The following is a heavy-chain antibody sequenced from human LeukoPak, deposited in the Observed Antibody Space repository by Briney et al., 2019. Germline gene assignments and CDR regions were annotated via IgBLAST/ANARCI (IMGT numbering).Heavy chain of an antibody. V-gene: IGHV1-46*01. CDR3: ARGGFTTMVRGVIITLDAFDI. Sequence: ASVKVSCKASGYSFTNYFLHWVRQAPGQGFEWMGIINPGGGSTPYAQKFQGRVTMTRDTPTSTVYMELSSLTSEDTAVYYSARGGFTTMVRGVIITLDAFDIWGKGKMVTVSS. CDR2: INPGGGST. D-gene: IGHD3-10*01. CDR1: GYSFTNYF. J-gene: IGHJ3*02.